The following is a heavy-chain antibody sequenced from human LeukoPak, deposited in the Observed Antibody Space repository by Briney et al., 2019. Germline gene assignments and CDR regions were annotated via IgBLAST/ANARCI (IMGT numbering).Heavy chain of an antibody. CDR2: INPNSGGT. V-gene: IGHV1-2*02. D-gene: IGHD3-9*01. CDR3: ARDRRLISDILTGYYRTEYYYYMDV. CDR1: GYTFTGYY. J-gene: IGHJ6*03. Sequence: ASMKVSCKASGYTFTGYYMHWVRQAPGQGLEWMGWINPNSGGTNYAQKFQGRVTMTRDTSISTAYMELSRLRSDDTAVYYCARDRRLISDILTGYYRTEYYYYMDVWGKGTTVTISS.